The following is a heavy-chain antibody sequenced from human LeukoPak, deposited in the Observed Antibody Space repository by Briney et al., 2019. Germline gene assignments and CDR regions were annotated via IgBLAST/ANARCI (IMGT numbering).Heavy chain of an antibody. V-gene: IGHV1-2*02. J-gene: IGHJ4*02. Sequence: GASVKVSCKASGYTFTGYYMHWVRQAPGQGLEWMGWINPNSGGTNYAQKFQGRVTMTRDTSISTAYMELSRLRSDDTAVYYCAREMKWSKYYYDSSGYSGYWGQGTLVTVSS. CDR1: GYTFTGYY. D-gene: IGHD3-22*01. CDR2: INPNSGGT. CDR3: AREMKWSKYYYDSSGYSGY.